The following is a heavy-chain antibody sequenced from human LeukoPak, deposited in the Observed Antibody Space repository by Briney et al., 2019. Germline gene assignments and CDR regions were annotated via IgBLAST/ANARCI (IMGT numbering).Heavy chain of an antibody. CDR3: AREWDYDFWSGYYTRPIDY. Sequence: SETLSLTCTVSGGSISSYYWGWIRQPPGKGLEWIGSIYYSGSTYYNPSLKSRVTISVDTSKNQFSLKLSSVTAADTAVYYCAREWDYDFWSGYYTRPIDYWGQGTLVTVSS. V-gene: IGHV4-39*07. CDR1: GGSISSYY. J-gene: IGHJ4*02. CDR2: IYYSGST. D-gene: IGHD3-3*01.